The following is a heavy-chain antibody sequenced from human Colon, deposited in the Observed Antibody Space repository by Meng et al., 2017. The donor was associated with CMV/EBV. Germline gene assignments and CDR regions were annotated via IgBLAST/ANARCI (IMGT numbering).Heavy chain of an antibody. V-gene: IGHV3-33*01. D-gene: IGHD7-27*01. CDR1: GFTFSNYA. J-gene: IGHJ5*02. CDR2: IWHDGSHK. Sequence: GGSLRPSCAASGFTFSNYAMHWVRQAPGKGLEWVAIIWHDGSHKYYADSVKGRFTISRDNSKNTMSLQLNSLRVEDTAVYYCARDPRNWGLTPWGQGTLVTVSS. CDR3: ARDPRNWGLTP.